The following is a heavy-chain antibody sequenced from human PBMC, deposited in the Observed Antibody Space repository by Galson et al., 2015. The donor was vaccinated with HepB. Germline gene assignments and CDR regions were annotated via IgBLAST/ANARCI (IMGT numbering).Heavy chain of an antibody. CDR2: ISSSSSYI. V-gene: IGHV3-21*01. J-gene: IGHJ6*02. D-gene: IGHD5-18*01. CDR1: GFTFSSYS. CDR3: ARDSPYSYGTYYYYYYGMDV. Sequence: SLRLSCAASGFTFSSYSMNWVRQAPGKGLEWVSSISSSSSYIYYADSVKGRFTISRDNAKNSLYLQMNSLRAEDTAVYYCARDSPYSYGTYYYYYYGMDVWGQGTTVTVSS.